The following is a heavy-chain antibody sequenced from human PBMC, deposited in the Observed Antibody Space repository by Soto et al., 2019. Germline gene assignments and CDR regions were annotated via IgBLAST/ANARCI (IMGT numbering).Heavy chain of an antibody. CDR2: INPSGGST. D-gene: IGHD6-6*01. V-gene: IGHV1-46*01. J-gene: IGHJ6*02. Sequence: GASVKVSCKASGYTITSYYMHWVRQAPGQGLEWMGIINPSGGSTSYAQKFQGRVTMTRDTSTSTVYMELSSLRSEDTAVYYCARELRSSSSSRENFFYYYYYGMDVWGQGTTVTVSS. CDR1: GYTITSYY. CDR3: ARELRSSSSSRENFFYYYYYGMDV.